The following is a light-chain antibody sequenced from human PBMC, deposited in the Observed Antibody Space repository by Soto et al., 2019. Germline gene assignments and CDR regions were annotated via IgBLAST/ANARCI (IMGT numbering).Light chain of an antibody. J-gene: IGLJ1*01. CDR1: SSDVGGYNY. CDR2: DVS. Sequence: QSALTQPASVSGSPGQSITISCTGTSSDVGGYNYVSWYQQHPGKTPKLMIYDVSNRPSGVSNRFSGSKSDNTASLTISGLQAEDEADYYCSSYTSSSTLDVFGTGTQLTVL. CDR3: SSYTSSSTLDV. V-gene: IGLV2-14*01.